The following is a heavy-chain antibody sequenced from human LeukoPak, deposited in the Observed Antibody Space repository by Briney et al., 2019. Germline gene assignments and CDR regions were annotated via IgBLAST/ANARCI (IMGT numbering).Heavy chain of an antibody. D-gene: IGHD3-10*01. V-gene: IGHV3-48*04. CDR2: ISSSSSTI. CDR1: GFTFSSYS. J-gene: IGHJ6*02. CDR3: ARVGAFYGWFGEHGMDV. Sequence: PGGSLRLSCAASGFTFSSYSMNWVRQAPGKGLEWVSYISSSSSTIYYADSVKGRFTISRDNAKNSLYLQMNGLRAEDTAVYYCARVGAFYGWFGEHGMDVWGQGTTVTVSS.